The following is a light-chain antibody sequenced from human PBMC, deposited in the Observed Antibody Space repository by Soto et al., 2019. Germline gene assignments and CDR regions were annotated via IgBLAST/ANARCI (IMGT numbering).Light chain of an antibody. V-gene: IGLV2-8*01. J-gene: IGLJ1*01. CDR3: KSYAGRNTYV. CDR2: EVV. CDR1: KNDIGLYDF. Sequence: QSALTQPPSASGSPGQSVTISCTGTKNDIGLYDFVSWYQHHPGKAPRLIIYEVVQRPSGVPDRFSGSKSGNTASLTVSGRQAAGEADYFCKSYAGRNTYVFGSGTKVTVL.